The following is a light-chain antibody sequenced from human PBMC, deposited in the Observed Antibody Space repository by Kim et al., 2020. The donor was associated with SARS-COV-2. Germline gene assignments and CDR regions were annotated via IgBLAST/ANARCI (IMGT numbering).Light chain of an antibody. V-gene: IGLV10-54*04. CDR3: SAWDSILSGII. CDR2: RNN. Sequence: QAGPTQPPSVSQGLRQTATLPCTGNSNDVGNEGAAWLQQHQGHPPKLLSFRNNNRPSGISERFSASRSGNTASLTISGLQPEDEADYYCSAWDSILSGIIFGRGTRLTVL. CDR1: SNDVGNEG. J-gene: IGLJ2*01.